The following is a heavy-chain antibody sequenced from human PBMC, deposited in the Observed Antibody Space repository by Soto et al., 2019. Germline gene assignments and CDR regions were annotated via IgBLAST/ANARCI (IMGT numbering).Heavy chain of an antibody. J-gene: IGHJ6*02. CDR2: ISPYSGNT. D-gene: IGHD6-6*01. CDR1: GYTFTDYA. V-gene: IGHV1-18*04. CDR3: ARDHGLAWAVRPANYYYAMDV. Sequence: QMQLVQSGAELKSPGASVKVSCKASGYTFTDYAISWVRQAPGQGFQWVGWISPYSGNTTSAENFFDRVTMTTDTSTKTAYLELRSLRSDDTAVYYCARDHGLAWAVRPANYYYAMDVWGQGTTVTVSS.